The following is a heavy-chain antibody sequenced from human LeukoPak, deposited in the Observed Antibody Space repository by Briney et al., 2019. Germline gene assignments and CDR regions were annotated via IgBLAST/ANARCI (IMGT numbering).Heavy chain of an antibody. D-gene: IGHD6-13*01. CDR1: GFTFSSYA. Sequence: PGRSLRLSCAASGFTFSSYAMSWVRQAPGKGLEWVSAISGSGGSTYYADSVKGRFTISRDNSKNTLYLQMNSLRAEDTAVYYCAKRSAGRLGYFQHWGQGTLVTVSS. V-gene: IGHV3-23*01. J-gene: IGHJ1*01. CDR2: ISGSGGST. CDR3: AKRSAGRLGYFQH.